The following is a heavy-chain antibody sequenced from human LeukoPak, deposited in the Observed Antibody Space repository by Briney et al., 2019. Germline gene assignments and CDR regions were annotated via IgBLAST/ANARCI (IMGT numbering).Heavy chain of an antibody. CDR3: ARVESSWYVYY. CDR1: GFTVSSNY. D-gene: IGHD6-13*01. J-gene: IGHJ4*02. Sequence: PGGSLRLSCAASGFTVSSNYMSRVRQAPGKGLEWVSVIYSGGSTYYADSVKGRFTISRDNSKNTLYLQMNSLRAEDTAVYYCARVESSWYVYYWGQGTLVTVSS. CDR2: IYSGGST. V-gene: IGHV3-66*01.